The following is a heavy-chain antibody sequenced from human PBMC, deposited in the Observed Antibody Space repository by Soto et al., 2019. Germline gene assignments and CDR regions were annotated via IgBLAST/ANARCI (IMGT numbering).Heavy chain of an antibody. J-gene: IGHJ6*02. CDR1: GYTFTSYG. V-gene: IGHV1-18*01. CDR3: ARDPGKGLLWFGELQYYGMDV. D-gene: IGHD3-10*01. Sequence: QVQLVQSGAEVKKPGASVKVSCKASGYTFTSYGISWVRQAPGQGLEWMGWISADNGNTNYAQKLQSRVTMTTYTATRQAYMELRSLRSDDTAVYYCARDPGKGLLWFGELQYYGMDVWGLGTTVTDSS. CDR2: ISADNGNT.